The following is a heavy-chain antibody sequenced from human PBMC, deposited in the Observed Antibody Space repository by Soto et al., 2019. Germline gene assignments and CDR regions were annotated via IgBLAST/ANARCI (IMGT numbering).Heavy chain of an antibody. CDR3: ARDRVQLWYDY. Sequence: PSETLSLTCTVSGGSISSGDYYWSWIRQPPGKGLEWIGYIHYSGSTYHNPSLKSRVTISVDTSKNQFSLKLSSVTAADTAVYYCARDRVQLWYDYWGQGTLVTVSS. D-gene: IGHD5-18*01. CDR2: IHYSGST. J-gene: IGHJ4*02. CDR1: GGSISSGDYY. V-gene: IGHV4-30-4*01.